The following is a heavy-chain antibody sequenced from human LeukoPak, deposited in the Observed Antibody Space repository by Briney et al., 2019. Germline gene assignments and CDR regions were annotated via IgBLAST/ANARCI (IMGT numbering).Heavy chain of an antibody. CDR2: IYYSGST. Sequence: SETLSLTCTVSGGSISSGDYYWSCIRQPPGKGLECIGYIYYSGSTYYNPSLKSRVTISVDTSKNQFSLKLSSVTAADTAVYYCARASPLTGISFDYWGQGTLVTVSS. V-gene: IGHV4-30-4*01. CDR1: GGSISSGDYY. J-gene: IGHJ4*02. D-gene: IGHD7-27*01. CDR3: ARASPLTGISFDY.